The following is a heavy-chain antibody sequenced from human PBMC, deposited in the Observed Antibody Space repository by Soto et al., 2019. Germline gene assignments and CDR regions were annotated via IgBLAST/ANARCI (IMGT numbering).Heavy chain of an antibody. CDR2: TYYGASS. Sequence: ETLSLTCAVSGYSISSGYYWGWIRQPPGKGLEWLGTTYYGASSYYNPSLRSRITILLDASTNQLSLKLSSVTAADTAVYYCARYSSNWFQTEGMDVWGQGTTVTVSS. CDR3: ARYSSNWFQTEGMDV. D-gene: IGHD6-13*01. J-gene: IGHJ6*02. CDR1: GYSISSGYY. V-gene: IGHV4-38-2*01.